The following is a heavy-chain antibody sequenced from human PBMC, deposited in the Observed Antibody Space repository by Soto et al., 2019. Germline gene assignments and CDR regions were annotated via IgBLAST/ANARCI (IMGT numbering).Heavy chain of an antibody. V-gene: IGHV4-34*01. CDR1: GGSFSGYY. CDR2: INHSGST. Sequence: SETLSLTCAVYGGSFSGYYWSWIRQPPGKGLEWIGEINHSGSTNYNPSLKSRVTISVDTSKNQFSLKLSSVTAADTAVYYCARVRSSSWSFYDMDVWGQGTTVTVSS. CDR3: ARVRSSSWSFYDMDV. J-gene: IGHJ6*02. D-gene: IGHD6-13*01.